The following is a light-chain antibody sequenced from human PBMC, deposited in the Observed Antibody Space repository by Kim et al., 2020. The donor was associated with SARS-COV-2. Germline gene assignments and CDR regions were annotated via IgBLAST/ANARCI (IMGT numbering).Light chain of an antibody. Sequence: ASVGDRVPIPCRTSQNINSHLIWYHQKPGRAPKLLIYAASTLQGGVPSRFSGSGSETDFTLTISSLQPEDFATYFCQQTYISPFTFGPGTKVDIK. CDR1: QNINSH. V-gene: IGKV1-39*01. J-gene: IGKJ3*01. CDR3: QQTYISPFT. CDR2: AAS.